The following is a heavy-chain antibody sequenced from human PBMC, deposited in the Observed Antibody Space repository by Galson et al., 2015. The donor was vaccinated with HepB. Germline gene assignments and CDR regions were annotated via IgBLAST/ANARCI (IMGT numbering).Heavy chain of an antibody. D-gene: IGHD4-17*01. J-gene: IGHJ4*02. V-gene: IGHV3-23*01. CDR3: AKDRGTDYGDAGDY. CDR2: ISGSGFST. Sequence: SLRLSCAASGFTFSNYALSWVRQAPGKGLEWVSAISGSGFSTYYADSVKGRFSISRDNSKNTLYVQMNSLRAEDTAVYYCAKDRGTDYGDAGDYWGQGTLVTVSS. CDR1: GFTFSNYA.